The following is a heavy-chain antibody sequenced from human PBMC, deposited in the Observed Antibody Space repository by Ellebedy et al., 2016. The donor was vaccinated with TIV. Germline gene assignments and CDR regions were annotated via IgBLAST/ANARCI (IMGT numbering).Heavy chain of an antibody. V-gene: IGHV3-21*01. Sequence: PGGSLRLSCEVSGFPFSSYNMNGIRQAPGKGLEWVSAVNSVSTSMFYADSVKGRFTVSRDNAKNSLYLQMNNLRAEDTAEDHCARDFDTAPMKTIFDYWGHGTLVTVSS. D-gene: IGHD5-18*01. CDR2: VNSVSTSM. J-gene: IGHJ4*01. CDR3: ARDFDTAPMKTIFDY. CDR1: GFPFSSYN.